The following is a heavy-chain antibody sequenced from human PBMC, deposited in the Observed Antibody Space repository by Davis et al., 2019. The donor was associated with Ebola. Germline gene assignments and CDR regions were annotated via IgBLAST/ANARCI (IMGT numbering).Heavy chain of an antibody. Sequence: SETLSLTCSVSGGSISNYYWSWIRQPPGKGLEWIGYISYSGNTNYNPSLKSRVTISVDTSKNQFSLKLSSVTAADTAVYYCARVAARTFDYWGQGTLVTVSS. CDR1: GGSISNYY. D-gene: IGHD6-6*01. V-gene: IGHV4-59*01. CDR3: ARVAARTFDY. CDR2: ISYSGNT. J-gene: IGHJ4*02.